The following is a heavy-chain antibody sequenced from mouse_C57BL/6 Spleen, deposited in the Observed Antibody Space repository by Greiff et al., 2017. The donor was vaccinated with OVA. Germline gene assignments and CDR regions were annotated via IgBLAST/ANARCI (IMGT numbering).Heavy chain of an antibody. CDR3: ARYDYYGSSPHYAMDY. J-gene: IGHJ4*01. D-gene: IGHD1-1*01. Sequence: QVQLQQPGAELVMPGASVKLSCKASGYTFTSYWMHWVKQRPGQGLEWIGEIDPSDSYTNYNQKFKGKSTLTVDKSSSTAYMQLSSLTSEDSAVYYCARYDYYGSSPHYAMDYWGQGTSVTVSS. V-gene: IGHV1-69*01. CDR2: IDPSDSYT. CDR1: GYTFTSYW.